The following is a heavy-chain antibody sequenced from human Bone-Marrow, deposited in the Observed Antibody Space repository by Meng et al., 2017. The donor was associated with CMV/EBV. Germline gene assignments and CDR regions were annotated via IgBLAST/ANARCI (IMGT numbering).Heavy chain of an antibody. J-gene: IGHJ4*02. CDR2: IYHSGST. V-gene: IGHV4-38-2*02. Sequence: SETLSLTCTVSGYSISSGYYWGWIRQPPGKGLEWIGSIYHSGSTYYNPSLKSRVTISVDTSKNQFSLKLSSVTAADTAVYYCAREAILGGFDYWGQGTLVTVSS. D-gene: IGHD1-26*01. CDR3: AREAILGGFDY. CDR1: GYSISSGYY.